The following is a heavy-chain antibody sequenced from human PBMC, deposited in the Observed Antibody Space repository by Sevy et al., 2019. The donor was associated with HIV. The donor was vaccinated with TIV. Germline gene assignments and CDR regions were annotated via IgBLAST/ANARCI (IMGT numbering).Heavy chain of an antibody. D-gene: IGHD3-16*02. CDR3: ARDGRRIMITFGGVIARPNWFDP. CDR2: IKQDGSEK. J-gene: IGHJ5*02. Sequence: GGSLRLSCAASGFTFSSYWMSWVRQAPGKGLEWVANIKQDGSEKYYVDSVKGRLTMSRDNAKNSLYLQMNSLRAEDTAVYYCARDGRRIMITFGGVIARPNWFDPWGQGTLVTVSS. V-gene: IGHV3-7*03. CDR1: GFTFSSYW.